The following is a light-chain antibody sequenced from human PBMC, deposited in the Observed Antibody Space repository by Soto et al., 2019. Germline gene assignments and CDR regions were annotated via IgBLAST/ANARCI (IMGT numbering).Light chain of an antibody. CDR3: QQYNNGPPDRT. CDR2: GAS. Sequence: EIVMTQSPATLSVSPGERATLSCRASQSVSSNLAWYQQKPGQAPRLLIYGASTRATGIPARFSGRGSGTEVTLTIGGLQAEDFAIYVCQQYNNGPPDRTVGQGTKVEIK. CDR1: QSVSSN. V-gene: IGKV3-15*01. J-gene: IGKJ1*01.